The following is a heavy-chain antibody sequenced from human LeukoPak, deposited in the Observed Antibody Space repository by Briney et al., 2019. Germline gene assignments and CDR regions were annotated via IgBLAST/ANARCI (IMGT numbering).Heavy chain of an antibody. V-gene: IGHV1-69*05. J-gene: IGHJ4*02. Sequence: SVKVSCKASGGTFSSYAISWVRQAHGQGLEWMGRIIPIFGTANYAQKFQGRVTITTDESTSTAYMELSSLRSEDTAVYYCARSLVFGVVINYFDYWGQGTLVTVSS. CDR1: GGTFSSYA. CDR3: ARSLVFGVVINYFDY. CDR2: IIPIFGTA. D-gene: IGHD3-3*01.